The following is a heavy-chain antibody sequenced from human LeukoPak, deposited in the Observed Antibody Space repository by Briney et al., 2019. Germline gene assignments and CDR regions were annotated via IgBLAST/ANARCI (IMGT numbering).Heavy chain of an antibody. CDR1: GFTFSTYG. CDR3: AKDPNGYSISLNWFDP. Sequence: PGGSLRLSCAASGFTFSTYGMHWVRQAPGKGLEWVSFIRYVGINKYYADSVKGRFTISRDNSKNTLYLQMNSLRAEDTAVYYCAKDPNGYSISLNWFDPWGQGTLVTVSS. J-gene: IGHJ5*02. V-gene: IGHV3-30*02. CDR2: IRYVGINK. D-gene: IGHD6-13*01.